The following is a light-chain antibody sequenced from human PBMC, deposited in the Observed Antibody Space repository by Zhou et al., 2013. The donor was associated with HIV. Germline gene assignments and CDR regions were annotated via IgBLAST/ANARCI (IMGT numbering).Light chain of an antibody. CDR2: GAS. Sequence: EIRLTQSAGTLSLSPGERATLSCRASQSVSSSYLAWYQQKPGQAPRLLIHGASTRATGIPDRFSGSGSGTDFTLTISRLEPEDFAVYYCQQYGTSQTFGQGTKVEIK. J-gene: IGKJ1*01. CDR1: QSVSSSY. V-gene: IGKV3-20*01. CDR3: QQYGTSQT.